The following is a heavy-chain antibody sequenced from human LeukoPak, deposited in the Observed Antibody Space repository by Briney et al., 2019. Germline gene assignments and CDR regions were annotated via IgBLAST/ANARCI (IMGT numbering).Heavy chain of an antibody. CDR2: ISYDGSNK. D-gene: IGHD3-22*01. J-gene: IGHJ4*02. CDR1: GFTFSSYA. Sequence: PGGSLRLSCAASGFTFSSYAMHWVRQAPGKGLEWVAVISYDGSNKYYADSVKGRFTISRDNSKNTLYLQMNSLRAEDTAVYYCASLSADYDSSGSFDYWGQGTLVTVSS. V-gene: IGHV3-30*04. CDR3: ASLSADYDSSGSFDY.